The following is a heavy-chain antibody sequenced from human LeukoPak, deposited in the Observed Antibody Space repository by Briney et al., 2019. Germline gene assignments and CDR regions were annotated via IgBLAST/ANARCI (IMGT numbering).Heavy chain of an antibody. Sequence: SETLSLTCSVPGDSISGYYWSWIRQPPGKGLQWIGYIFYSGGTNYNLSLKSRVTISVDTSKNQFSLKLSSVTAADTAVYYCARMSSSWYWFDPWGQGTLVTVSS. D-gene: IGHD6-13*01. V-gene: IGHV4-59*01. CDR2: IFYSGGT. CDR1: GDSISGYY. J-gene: IGHJ5*02. CDR3: ARMSSSWYWFDP.